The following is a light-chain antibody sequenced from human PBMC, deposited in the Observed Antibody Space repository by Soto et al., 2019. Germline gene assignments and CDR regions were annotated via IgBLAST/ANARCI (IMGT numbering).Light chain of an antibody. J-gene: IGLJ2*01. CDR3: TSWTTSTTMI. V-gene: IGLV2-14*03. Sequence: QSALTQPASVSGSPGQSITISCTGTSSDIGAYNFVSWYQQHPDKAPKLMLYDVNMRPSGVSNRFSGSKSGNTASLTISGLQAEDEADYYCTSWTTSTTMIFGGGTKVTVL. CDR1: SSDIGAYNF. CDR2: DVN.